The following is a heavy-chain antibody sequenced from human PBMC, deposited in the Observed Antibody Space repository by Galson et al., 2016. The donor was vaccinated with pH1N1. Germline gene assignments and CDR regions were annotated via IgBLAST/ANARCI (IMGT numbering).Heavy chain of an antibody. CDR2: IYPSDSDT. J-gene: IGHJ6*02. CDR3: ARGSGSPDSYYYFGMDV. Sequence: QSGAEVKKPGKSLKISCKGSGSSFTNYWIGWVRQMPGKGLGWMGIIYPSDSDTRYSPSFQGQVTISADKSISTAYLQWSSLKASDTAIYYCARGSGSPDSYYYFGMDVWGQGTTVTVSS. D-gene: IGHD3-10*01. CDR1: GSSFTNYW. V-gene: IGHV5-51*01.